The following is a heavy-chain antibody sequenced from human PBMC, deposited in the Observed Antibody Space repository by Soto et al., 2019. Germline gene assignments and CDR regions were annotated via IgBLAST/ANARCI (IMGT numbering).Heavy chain of an antibody. CDR1: GFTFDDYD. D-gene: IGHD4-17*01. CDR3: ARGILYGVYFDY. V-gene: IGHV3-20*04. Sequence: GGSLRLSCAASGFTFDDYDINWVRQAPGKGLEWVSGINWNGGSTGYADSVKGRFTISRDNAKNSLYLQMNSLRAEDTAVYYCARGILYGVYFDYWGQGALVTVSS. CDR2: INWNGGST. J-gene: IGHJ4*02.